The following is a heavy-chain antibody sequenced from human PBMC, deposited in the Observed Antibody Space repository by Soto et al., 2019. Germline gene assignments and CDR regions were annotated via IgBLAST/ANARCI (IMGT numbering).Heavy chain of an antibody. CDR3: ASGVVAGFDF. CDR2: IYHSGST. V-gene: IGHV4-31*03. D-gene: IGHD6-19*01. Sequence: QVHLQESGPGLVKPSQTLALTCSVSGGSLSSGGYFWSWIRQHPGKGLEWLGYIYHSGSTYYNPSLTSRATISVDTSKNHFSLKLTSVTAADTAVYYCASGVVAGFDFWGQGILVTVSS. J-gene: IGHJ4*02. CDR1: GGSLSSGGYF.